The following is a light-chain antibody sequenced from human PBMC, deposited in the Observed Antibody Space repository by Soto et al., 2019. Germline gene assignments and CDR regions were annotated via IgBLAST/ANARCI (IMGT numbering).Light chain of an antibody. Sequence: DIQMTQSPSSLSAFVGDTVTITCRASQDISNFLAWYQQKPGKVPKLLIYAASTLQSGVPSRFSGSGSGTDFTLTISSLQPEDVATYDGQTFKIAPFTCGGETKVEMK. CDR2: AAS. CDR1: QDISNF. V-gene: IGKV1-27*01. J-gene: IGKJ4*01. CDR3: QTFKIAPFT.